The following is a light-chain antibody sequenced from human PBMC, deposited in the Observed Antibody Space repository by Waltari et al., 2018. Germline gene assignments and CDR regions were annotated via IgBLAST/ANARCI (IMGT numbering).Light chain of an antibody. J-gene: IGKJ1*01. Sequence: EIVLTQSPGTLSLSPGERATLSCRASQSVSSSYLAWYQQKPGQAPRVLIHGASNRATGIPDRFSGSGSGTGFTLTISRLVPEDFAVYYCQQYGSSPWTFGQGTKVEIK. CDR1: QSVSSSY. V-gene: IGKV3-20*01. CDR3: QQYGSSPWT. CDR2: GAS.